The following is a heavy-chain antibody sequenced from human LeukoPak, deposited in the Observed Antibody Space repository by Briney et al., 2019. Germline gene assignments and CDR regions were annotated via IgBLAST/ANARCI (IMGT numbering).Heavy chain of an antibody. CDR3: AKVIRSLHYYYGMDV. Sequence: PGGSLRLSCAASGFTFSNYAMSWVRQAPGKGLEWVSAINDGVGRAFYADAVRGRFTISRDNSKNTLYLQMNSLRAEDTAVYYCAKVIRSLHYYYGMDVWGQGTTVTVSS. J-gene: IGHJ6*02. CDR2: INDGVGRA. CDR1: GFTFSNYA. V-gene: IGHV3-23*01. D-gene: IGHD2-15*01.